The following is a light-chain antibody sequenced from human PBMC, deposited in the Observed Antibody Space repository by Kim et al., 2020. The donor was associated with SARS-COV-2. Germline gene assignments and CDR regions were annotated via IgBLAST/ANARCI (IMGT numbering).Light chain of an antibody. CDR2: GKN. CDR3: NSRDSTGNHVI. Sequence: SSELTQDPAVSVALGQTVRITCQGDSLRSYYASWYQQKPGQAPILVFYGKNNRPSEIPDRFSGSSSGNTTSLTITGAQAEDEADYYCNSRDSTGNHVIFGGGTQLTVL. CDR1: SLRSYY. J-gene: IGLJ2*01. V-gene: IGLV3-19*01.